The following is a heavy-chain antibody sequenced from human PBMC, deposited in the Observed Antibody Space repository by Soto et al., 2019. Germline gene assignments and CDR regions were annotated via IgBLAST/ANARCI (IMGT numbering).Heavy chain of an antibody. D-gene: IGHD2-2*01. CDR1: GFTVTDNY. CDR2: TVIGGGT. CDR3: ARKPPSAIQGWAFGMDV. V-gene: IGHV3-53*02. J-gene: IGHJ6*02. Sequence: EVQLVETGGGLIQPGGSLRLSCAASGFTVTDNYIIWVRQPPGKGLEWVSTTVIGGGTNYADTEKGRFTVSRDNSKNTLYLQMNNLRVEDTAVYYCARKPPSAIQGWAFGMDVWGQGTTVFVSS.